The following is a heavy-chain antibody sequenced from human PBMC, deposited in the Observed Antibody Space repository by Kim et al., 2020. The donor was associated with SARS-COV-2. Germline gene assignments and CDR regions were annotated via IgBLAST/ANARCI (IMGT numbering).Heavy chain of an antibody. CDR3: TTERDCSGGSCQTD. J-gene: IGHJ4*02. CDR2: IKSKTDGGTT. CDR1: GFTFSDAW. V-gene: IGHV3-15*05. D-gene: IGHD2-15*01. Sequence: GGSLRLSCAASGFTFSDAWMSWVRQAPGKGLEWVGRIKSKTDGGTTDCAAPVNGRCTISRDDSTNTLYLQMNSLKTEDTAVYYCTTERDCSGGSCQTDWGQGTLVDVSS.